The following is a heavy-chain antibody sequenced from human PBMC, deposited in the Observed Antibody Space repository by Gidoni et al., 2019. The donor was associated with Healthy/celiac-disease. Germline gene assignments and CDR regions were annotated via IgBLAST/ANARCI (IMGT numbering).Heavy chain of an antibody. CDR2: IKSKTDGGTT. D-gene: IGHD2-2*02. J-gene: IGHJ5*02. Sequence: EVQLVESGGGLVKPGGSLRLSCAASGFTFSNAWMSWVRQAPGKGLEWVGRIKSKTDGGTTDYAAPVKGRFTISRDDSKNTLYLQMNSLKTEDTAVYYCTTDRLRIVVVPAAIRVRGDWFDPWGQGTLVTVSS. V-gene: IGHV3-15*01. CDR1: GFTFSNAW. CDR3: TTDRLRIVVVPAAIRVRGDWFDP.